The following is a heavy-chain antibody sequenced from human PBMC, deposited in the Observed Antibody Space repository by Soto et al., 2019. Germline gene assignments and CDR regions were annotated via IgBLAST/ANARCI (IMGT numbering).Heavy chain of an antibody. J-gene: IGHJ4*02. CDR3: ARLVYDTRLNYMYFDF. V-gene: IGHV4-4*02. Sequence: SETLSLTCAVSGVSISSGNWWTWVRQSPQRGLEYIGEIFHDGTANYYPSFERRVAISVDTSKNQLSLKLTSVTAADTAIYFCARLVYDTRLNYMYFDFWGQGTLVTSPQ. D-gene: IGHD3-10*01. CDR1: GVSISSGNW. CDR2: IFHDGTA.